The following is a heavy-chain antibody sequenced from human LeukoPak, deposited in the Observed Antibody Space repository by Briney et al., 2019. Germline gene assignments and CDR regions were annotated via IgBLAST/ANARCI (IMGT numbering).Heavy chain of an antibody. J-gene: IGHJ4*02. V-gene: IGHV4-4*02. CDR3: SRENGASPPFGY. D-gene: IGHD2-8*01. Sequence: PSETLSLTCGVSGGSITTTNWWSWVRQPPGQGLEWIGEIHLSGRTNYNPSLNSRVTLALDTSKNHLSLSLTSVTAAATAVYFVSRENGASPPFGYGGQG. CDR1: GGSITTTNW. CDR2: IHLSGRT.